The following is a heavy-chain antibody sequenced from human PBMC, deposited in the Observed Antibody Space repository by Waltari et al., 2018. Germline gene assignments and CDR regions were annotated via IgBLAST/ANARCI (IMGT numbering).Heavy chain of an antibody. Sequence: EVQLVESGGGLVQPGGCLRLSCAASGFTFRGSARAWVRQASGKGLEWVGRIRSKANSYATAYAASVKGRFTISRDDSKNTAYLQMNSLKTEDTAVYYCTSQDPGITIDYWGQGTLVTVSS. V-gene: IGHV3-73*01. D-gene: IGHD3-3*01. J-gene: IGHJ4*02. CDR1: GFTFRGSA. CDR3: TSQDPGITIDY. CDR2: IRSKANSYAT.